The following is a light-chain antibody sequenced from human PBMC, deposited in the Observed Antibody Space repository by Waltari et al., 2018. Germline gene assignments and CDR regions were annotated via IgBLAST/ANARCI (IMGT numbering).Light chain of an antibody. CDR3: QQDYRPPWT. V-gene: IGKV4-1*01. J-gene: IGKJ1*01. CDR1: SVLYSSNKKDY. Sequence: SVLYSSNKKDYLGWYQQKPGQPPKLRIYGSSTRGSGVPDRFSGSGSGTDCTLTNRSAQAEDVAVYYRQQDYRPPWTFGRGTKVEIK. CDR2: GSS.